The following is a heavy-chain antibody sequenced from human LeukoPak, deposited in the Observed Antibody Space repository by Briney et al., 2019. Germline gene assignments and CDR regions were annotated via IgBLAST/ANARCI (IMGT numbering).Heavy chain of an antibody. CDR1: GFTFGIYA. CDR2: ITGRGDVP. D-gene: IGHD3-3*01. CDR3: AKDRPNYHENDGHYYTPNGDS. V-gene: IGHV3-23*01. J-gene: IGHJ5*01. Sequence: GGSLRLSCAASGFTFGIYAMSWVRQDPGKGLEWVWSITGRGDVPFYADSLKDRFTISRDNWKNMLYLEMSSLRVEDTAVYYCAKDRPNYHENDGHYYTPNGDSWGQGTLVTVSS.